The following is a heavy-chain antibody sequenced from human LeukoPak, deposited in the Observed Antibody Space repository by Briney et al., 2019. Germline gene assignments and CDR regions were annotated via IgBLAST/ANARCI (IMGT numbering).Heavy chain of an antibody. J-gene: IGHJ4*02. CDR1: GGSISGYY. CDR2: INHSGST. CDR3: ARGRNFRNSSGWYRWRGYFDY. D-gene: IGHD6-19*01. V-gene: IGHV4-34*01. Sequence: PSETLSLTCTVSGGSISGYYWSWIRQPPGKGLEWIGEINHSGSTNYNPSLKSRVTISVDTSKNQFSLKLSSVTAADTAVYYCARGRNFRNSSGWYRWRGYFDYWGQGTLVTVSS.